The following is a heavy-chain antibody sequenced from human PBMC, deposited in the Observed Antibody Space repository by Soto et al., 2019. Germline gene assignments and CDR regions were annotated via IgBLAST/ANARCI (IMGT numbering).Heavy chain of an antibody. D-gene: IGHD3-22*01. CDR1: GYTFTGYY. V-gene: IGHV1-2*02. J-gene: IGHJ6*02. CDR3: ARDTPSGYYYEYYYYGMDV. CDR2: INPNSGGT. Sequence: ASVKVSCKASGYTFTGYYMHWVRQAPGQGLEWMGWINPNSGGTNYAQKFQGRVTMTTDTSTSTAYMELSSLRSEDTAVYYCARDTPSGYYYEYYYYGMDVWGQGTTVTVSS.